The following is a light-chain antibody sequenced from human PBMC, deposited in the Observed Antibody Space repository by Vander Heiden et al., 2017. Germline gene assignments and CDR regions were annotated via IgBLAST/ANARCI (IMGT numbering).Light chain of an antibody. J-gene: IGKJ4*01. Sequence: EIVLSQSPVTPSLSPGERATLPCRASQSVSSYLAWYQQKPGQAPRLLIYDASNRATGIPARFSGSGSGTDFTLTISSLEPEDFAVYYCQQRSNWPLFGGGTKVEIK. V-gene: IGKV3-11*01. CDR1: QSVSSY. CDR2: DAS. CDR3: QQRSNWPL.